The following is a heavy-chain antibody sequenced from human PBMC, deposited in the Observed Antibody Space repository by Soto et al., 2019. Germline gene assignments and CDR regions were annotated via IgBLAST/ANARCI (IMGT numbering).Heavy chain of an antibody. CDR2: IYWDDDE. J-gene: IGHJ4*02. V-gene: IGHV2-5*02. CDR3: AHSRNLITEDAQVGDFDY. Sequence: QINLKESGPTLVKPTQTLTLTCSFSVFSLTTAGVGVGWVRQSPGEALEWLALIYWDDDERYSPSLKTRLTITTDTSKNQVVLKMTNMAPVDTATYYCAHSRNLITEDAQVGDFDYWGQGTLVTVSS. D-gene: IGHD3-10*01. CDR1: VFSLTTAGVG.